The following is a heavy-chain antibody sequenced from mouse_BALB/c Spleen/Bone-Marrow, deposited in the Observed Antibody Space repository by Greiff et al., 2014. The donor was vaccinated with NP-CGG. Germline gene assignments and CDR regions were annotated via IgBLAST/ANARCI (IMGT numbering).Heavy chain of an antibody. CDR2: IDPSDSET. Sequence: VQLQQSGAELVKPGAPVKLSCKASGYTFTSYWMNWVKQRPGRGLEWIGRIDPSDSETHYNQKFKDKATLTVDKSSSTAYIQLSSLTSEDSAVYYCARNWVYFDYWGQGTTLTLSS. CDR3: ARNWVYFDY. V-gene: IGHV1-69*02. CDR1: GYTFTSYW. D-gene: IGHD4-1*01. J-gene: IGHJ2*01.